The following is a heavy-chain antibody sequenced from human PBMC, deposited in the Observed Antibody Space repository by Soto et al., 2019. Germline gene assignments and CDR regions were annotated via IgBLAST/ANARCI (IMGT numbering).Heavy chain of an antibody. CDR1: GFTVSSNY. CDR2: IYSGGST. D-gene: IGHD3-22*01. Sequence: GGSLRLSCAASGFTVSSNYMSWVRQAPGKGLEWVSVIYSGGSTYYADSVKGRFTISRHNSKNTLYLQMNSLRAEDTAVYYCAREMLGDSSAPDAFDIWGQGTMVTVSS. V-gene: IGHV3-53*04. CDR3: AREMLGDSSAPDAFDI. J-gene: IGHJ3*02.